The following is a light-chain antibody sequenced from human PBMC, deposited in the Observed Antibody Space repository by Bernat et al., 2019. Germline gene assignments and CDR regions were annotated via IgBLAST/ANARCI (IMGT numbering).Light chain of an antibody. V-gene: IGLV1-51*01. CDR2: DNT. Sequence: QSVLTQPPSVSAAPGQKVTISCSGSSPNILNHYVSWYQQLPGTAPKLLIYDNTRRPSGIPDRFSGSKSGTSATLGITGLQTGDEADYYCGTWDSSLSGVVFGGGTKLTVL. CDR1: SPNILNHY. CDR3: GTWDSSLSGVV. J-gene: IGLJ3*02.